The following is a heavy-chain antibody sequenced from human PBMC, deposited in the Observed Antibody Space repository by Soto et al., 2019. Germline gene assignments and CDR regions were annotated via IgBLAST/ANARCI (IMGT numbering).Heavy chain of an antibody. CDR1: GFTFSSYA. CDR2: ISGSGGST. D-gene: IGHD6-13*01. J-gene: IGHJ3*02. Sequence: GGSLRLSCAASGFTFSSYAMSWVRQAPGKGLEWVSAISGSGGSTYYADSVKGRFTISRDNSKNTLYLQMNSLRAEDTAVYYCAKVYSSSWLSWGDAFDIWGQGTMVTVSS. V-gene: IGHV3-23*01. CDR3: AKVYSSSWLSWGDAFDI.